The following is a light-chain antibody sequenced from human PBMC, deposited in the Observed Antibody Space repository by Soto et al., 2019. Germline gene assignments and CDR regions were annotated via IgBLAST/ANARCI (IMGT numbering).Light chain of an antibody. V-gene: IGLV6-57*01. Sequence: NFMLTQPHSVSESPGKTVTISCTRSSGSIASNYVQWYQQRPGSSPTTVIYEDNRRPSGVPDRFSGAIDSSSNSASLTISGLKTDDEADYYCQSYDSSNQVFGGGTKLTVL. CDR3: QSYDSSNQV. CDR2: EDN. J-gene: IGLJ2*01. CDR1: SGSIASNY.